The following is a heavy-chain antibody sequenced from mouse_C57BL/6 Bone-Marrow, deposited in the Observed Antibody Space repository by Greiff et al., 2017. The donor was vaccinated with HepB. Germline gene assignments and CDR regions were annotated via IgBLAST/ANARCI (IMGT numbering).Heavy chain of an antibody. Sequence: VKLQQPGAELVKPGASVKMSCKASGYTFTSYWITWVKQRPGQGLEWIGDIYPGSGSTNYNEKFKSKATLTVDTSSSTAYMQLSSLTSEDSAVYYCAREGVITTVVGGYFDVWGTGTTVTVSS. CDR2: IYPGSGST. V-gene: IGHV1-55*01. CDR1: GYTFTSYW. CDR3: AREGVITTVVGGYFDV. D-gene: IGHD1-1*01. J-gene: IGHJ1*03.